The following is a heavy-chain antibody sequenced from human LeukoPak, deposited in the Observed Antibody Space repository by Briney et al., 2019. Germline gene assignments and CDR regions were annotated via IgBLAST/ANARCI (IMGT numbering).Heavy chain of an antibody. D-gene: IGHD1-26*01. CDR3: ARHLVGAAEFHY. V-gene: IGHV4-39*01. Sequence: SETLSLTCTVSGDSISSNSYYWGWIRQPPGKGLQWIGSIYYSGTTYCNPSLKSRVTISVNASKNQFSLKLSSVTAADTAVYYCARHLVGAAEFHYWGQGTLVTVSS. CDR2: IYYSGTT. CDR1: GDSISSNSYY. J-gene: IGHJ4*02.